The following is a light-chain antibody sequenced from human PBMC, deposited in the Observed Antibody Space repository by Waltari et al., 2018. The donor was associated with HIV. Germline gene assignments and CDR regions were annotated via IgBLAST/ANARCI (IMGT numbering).Light chain of an antibody. J-gene: IGLJ2*01. Sequence: QSVLTQPASVSASPGQSISIPCSGTYDDVGGFNFVSWYQQYAGQAPTVILYEVSKRPSGIPGRFSGSKSGNTASLTIAGLQPGDEADYYCSSYMVNNGLVFGGGTRVTVL. CDR3: SSYMVNNGLV. CDR1: YDDVGGFNF. CDR2: EVS. V-gene: IGLV2-14*03.